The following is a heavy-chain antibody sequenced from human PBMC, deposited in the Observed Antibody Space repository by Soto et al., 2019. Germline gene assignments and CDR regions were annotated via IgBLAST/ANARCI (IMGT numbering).Heavy chain of an antibody. CDR3: AKDDPILAIVGAIGDAFDI. J-gene: IGHJ3*02. CDR1: GFTFSSYA. V-gene: IGHV3-23*01. CDR2: ISGSGGST. D-gene: IGHD1-26*01. Sequence: GESLKISCAASGFTFSSYAMSWVRQAPGKGLEWVSAISGSGGSTYYADSVKGRFTISRDNSKNTLYLQMNSLRAEDTAVYYCAKDDPILAIVGAIGDAFDIWGQGTMVTVSS.